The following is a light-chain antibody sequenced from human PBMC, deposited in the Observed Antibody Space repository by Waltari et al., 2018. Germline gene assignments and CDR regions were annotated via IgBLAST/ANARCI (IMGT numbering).Light chain of an antibody. Sequence: DIQMTQSSPTLSASVGDRVTITCRASQSISSWLAWYQQKPGKAPKLLIYKASSLESGVPSRFSGSGSGTEFTLTISSLQPDDFATYYCQQYNSYPWTFGQGTKVEIK. CDR2: KAS. J-gene: IGKJ1*01. CDR1: QSISSW. V-gene: IGKV1-5*03. CDR3: QQYNSYPWT.